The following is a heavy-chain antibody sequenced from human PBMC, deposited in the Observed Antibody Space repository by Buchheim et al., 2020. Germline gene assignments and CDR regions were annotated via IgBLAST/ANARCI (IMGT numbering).Heavy chain of an antibody. CDR3: ARADDYDFWSGYYSEENYYYYGMDV. D-gene: IGHD3-3*01. CDR2: INSDGSST. J-gene: IGHJ6*02. CDR1: GFTFSSYW. V-gene: IGHV3-74*01. Sequence: EVQLVESGGGLVQPGGSLRLSCAASGFTFSSYWMHWVRQAPGKGLVWVSRINSDGSSTSYADSVKGRFTISRDNAKNTLYLQMNSLRAEDTAVYYCARADDYDFWSGYYSEENYYYYGMDVWGQGTT.